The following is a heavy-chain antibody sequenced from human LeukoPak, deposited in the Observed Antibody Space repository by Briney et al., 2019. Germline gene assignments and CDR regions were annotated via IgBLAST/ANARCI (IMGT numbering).Heavy chain of an antibody. V-gene: IGHV4-59*11. D-gene: IGHD3-10*01. CDR3: ARWREFYYGSGTYSYYFDY. CDR2: ISHSGST. CDR1: GGSIKSHY. Sequence: SETLSLTCTVSGGSIKSHYWNWIRQPPGKGLEWIGYISHSGSTNYSPSLKSRVTVSVDTSKDQFSLKLSSVTAADTAVYYCARWREFYYGSGTYSYYFDYWGQGALVTVSS. J-gene: IGHJ4*02.